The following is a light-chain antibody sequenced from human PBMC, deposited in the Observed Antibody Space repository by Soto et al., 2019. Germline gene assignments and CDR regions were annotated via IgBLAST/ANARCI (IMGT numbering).Light chain of an antibody. CDR3: QQRSNGPLFT. CDR2: DAS. V-gene: IGKV3-11*01. Sequence: DIVLTQSPATLSLSPGERATLSCRASQSVGSNLAWYQQKPGQAPRLLIDDASNRATGIPARFSGTGSGTDFTLTISSLEPEDFAVYYCQQRSNGPLFTFGPGTKVDIK. CDR1: QSVGSN. J-gene: IGKJ3*01.